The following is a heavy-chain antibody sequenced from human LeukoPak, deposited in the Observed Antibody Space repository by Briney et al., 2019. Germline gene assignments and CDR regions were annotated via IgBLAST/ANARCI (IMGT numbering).Heavy chain of an antibody. CDR2: ISPGNSDI. CDR3: ARPVMVRGVNYGMDV. J-gene: IGHJ6*02. Sequence: GESLKISCKGSGYSFTNYWIGWVRQMPGKGLEWVAIISPGNSDIKYSPSFQGQVTISVDKSINTAYLQWSSLKASDTGMYYCARPVMVRGVNYGMDVWGQGTTVTVSS. D-gene: IGHD3-10*01. V-gene: IGHV5-51*01. CDR1: GYSFTNYW.